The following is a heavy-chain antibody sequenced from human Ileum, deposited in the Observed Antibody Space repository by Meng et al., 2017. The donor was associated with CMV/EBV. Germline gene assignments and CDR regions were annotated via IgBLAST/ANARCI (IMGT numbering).Heavy chain of an antibody. Sequence: AVYGGSFSGYYWSWIRQPPGKGLEWIGEINHSGSTNYNPSLKSRVTISVDTSKNQFSLKLSSVTAADTAVYYCATGGYCSSTSCPFLWGQGTLVTVSS. CDR2: INHSGST. CDR3: ATGGYCSSTSCPFL. J-gene: IGHJ4*02. CDR1: GGSFSGYY. D-gene: IGHD2-2*01. V-gene: IGHV4-34*01.